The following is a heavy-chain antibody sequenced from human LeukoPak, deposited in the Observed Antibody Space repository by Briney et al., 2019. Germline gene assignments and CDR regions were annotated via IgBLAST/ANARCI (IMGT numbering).Heavy chain of an antibody. Sequence: PGGSLRLSCVGSGFTFDNYAMHWVRQVPGKGLEWVSGISWNSETIDYADSVKGRFTISRDNAENSLYLQLSSLRGDDTAFYYCAKDHYLRRNDFWTGRFNYFDTWGQGTLVTVSS. CDR3: AKDHYLRRNDFWTGRFNYFDT. V-gene: IGHV3-9*01. CDR2: ISWNSETI. D-gene: IGHD3/OR15-3a*01. J-gene: IGHJ5*02. CDR1: GFTFDNYA.